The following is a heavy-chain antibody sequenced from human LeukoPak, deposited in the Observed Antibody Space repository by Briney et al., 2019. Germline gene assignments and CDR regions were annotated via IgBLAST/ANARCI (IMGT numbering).Heavy chain of an antibody. D-gene: IGHD1-26*01. CDR1: GFTFSSYA. CDR2: ISGSGGST. J-gene: IGHJ1*01. CDR3: AKDKRSGSYEYFQH. V-gene: IGHV3-23*01. Sequence: GGSLRLSCAASGFTFSSYAMSWVRQAPGKGLEWVSAISGSGGSTYYADSVKGRFTISRDNSKNTLYLQMNGLRAEDTAVYYCAKDKRSGSYEYFQHWGQGTLVTVSS.